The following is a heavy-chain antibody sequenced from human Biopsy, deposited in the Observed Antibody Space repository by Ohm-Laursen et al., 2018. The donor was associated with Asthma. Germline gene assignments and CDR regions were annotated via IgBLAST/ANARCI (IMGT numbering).Heavy chain of an antibody. CDR3: TRTTTVTTTYAMDV. CDR1: GFTFGDYW. CDR2: IKHDGSEK. J-gene: IGHJ6*02. Sequence: SLRLSCAASGFTFGDYWMSWVRQVPGKGLEWVANIKHDGSEKNHVDSLKGRFTISRDNAKNSLYLQMNSLRAEDTAVYYCTRTTTVTTTYAMDVWGPGTTVSVS. D-gene: IGHD4-17*01. V-gene: IGHV3-7*01.